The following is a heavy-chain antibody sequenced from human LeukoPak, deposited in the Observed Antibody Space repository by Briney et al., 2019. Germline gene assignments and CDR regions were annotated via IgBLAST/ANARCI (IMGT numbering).Heavy chain of an antibody. CDR1: GGSFSGYY. CDR2: INHSGST. D-gene: IGHD4-23*01. J-gene: IGHJ6*03. CDR3: ARLRRGGNRYYYYYCMDV. V-gene: IGHV4-34*01. Sequence: SETLSLTCAVYGGSFSGYYWSWIRQPPGKGLEWIGEINHSGSTNYNPSLKSRVTISVDTSKNQFSLKLSSVTAADTAVYYCARLRRGGNRYYYYYCMDVWGKGTTVTVSS.